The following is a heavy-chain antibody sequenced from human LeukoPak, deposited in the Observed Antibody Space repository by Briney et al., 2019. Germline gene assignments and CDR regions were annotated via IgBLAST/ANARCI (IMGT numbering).Heavy chain of an antibody. D-gene: IGHD4-17*01. Sequence: GGSLRLSCAASGFTFSNAWMSWVRQAPGKGLEWVGRIKSKTDGGTTDYAAPVKGRFTISRDDSKNTLYLQMNSLKTEDTAVYYCTASGDDYGDPYYFDYWGQGTLVTVSS. CDR3: TASGDDYGDPYYFDY. CDR1: GFTFSNAW. CDR2: IKSKTDGGTT. J-gene: IGHJ4*02. V-gene: IGHV3-15*01.